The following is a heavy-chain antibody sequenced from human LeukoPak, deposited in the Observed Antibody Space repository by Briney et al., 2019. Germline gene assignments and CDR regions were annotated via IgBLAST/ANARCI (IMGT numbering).Heavy chain of an antibody. D-gene: IGHD3-22*01. CDR1: GFTSSHYS. Sequence: PGGSLRLSCVASGFTSSHYSMNWVRQAPGKGLEWVSSIRFTGSYIYYADSVKGRFTISRDDAKNLLSLQMISLRAEDTAVYYCARGSTYYDSSGQVPFDYWGQGTLVTVSS. J-gene: IGHJ4*02. V-gene: IGHV3-21*01. CDR3: ARGSTYYDSSGQVPFDY. CDR2: IRFTGSYI.